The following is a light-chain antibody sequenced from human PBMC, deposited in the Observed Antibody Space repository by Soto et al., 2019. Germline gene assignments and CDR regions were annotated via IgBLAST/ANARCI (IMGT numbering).Light chain of an antibody. CDR1: SSDVGGYNY. J-gene: IGLJ2*01. V-gene: IGLV2-11*01. CDR2: DVS. Sequence: QSALTQPRSVSGSPGQSVTISCTGTSSDVGGYNYVSWYQQHPGKAPNLMIYDVSKRPSGVPDRLSGSKSGNTASLTISGLQAEDEADYSCCSYAGSYVVFGGGTKLTVL. CDR3: CSYAGSYVV.